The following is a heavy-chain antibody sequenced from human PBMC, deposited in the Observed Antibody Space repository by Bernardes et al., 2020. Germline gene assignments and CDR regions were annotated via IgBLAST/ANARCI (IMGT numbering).Heavy chain of an antibody. J-gene: IGHJ3*02. D-gene: IGHD6-19*01. Sequence: GGSLRLSCAASGFTFSSYSMNWVRQAPGKGLEWVSSISSSSSYIYYADSVKGRFTISRDNAKNSLYLQMNSLRAEDTAVYYCARDTVSSGWANDAFDIWGQGTMVTGSS. CDR3: ARDTVSSGWANDAFDI. CDR1: GFTFSSYS. V-gene: IGHV3-21*01. CDR2: ISSSSSYI.